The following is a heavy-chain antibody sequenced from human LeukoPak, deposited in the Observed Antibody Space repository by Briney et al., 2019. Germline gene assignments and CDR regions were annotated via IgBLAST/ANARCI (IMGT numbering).Heavy chain of an antibody. Sequence: PGGSLRLSCAASGFAFSSYWMLWLRQSPGKGLVWVSRIDCDGTITTYADFVKGRFTISRDNAENILYLQMNSLRAEDTAIYYCSRSQFDYWGQGILVTVSS. V-gene: IGHV3-74*01. CDR3: SRSQFDY. J-gene: IGHJ4*02. CDR2: IDCDGTIT. CDR1: GFAFSSYW.